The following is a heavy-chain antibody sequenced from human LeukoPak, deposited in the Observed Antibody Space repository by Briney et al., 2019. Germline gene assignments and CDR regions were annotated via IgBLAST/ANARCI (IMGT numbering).Heavy chain of an antibody. Sequence: SETLSLTCTVSGGSISSSSYYWGWIRQPPGKGLEWIGSIYYSGSTYYNPSLKSRVAISVDTPKNQFSLKLSSVTAADTAVYYCAAPRVTNYYYYYYMDVWGQGTLVTVSS. J-gene: IGHJ6*03. D-gene: IGHD2-21*02. CDR3: AAPRVTNYYYYYYMDV. CDR1: GGSISSSSYY. V-gene: IGHV4-39*01. CDR2: IYYSGST.